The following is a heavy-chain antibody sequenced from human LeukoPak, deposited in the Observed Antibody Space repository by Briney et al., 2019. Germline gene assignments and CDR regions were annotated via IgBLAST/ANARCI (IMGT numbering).Heavy chain of an antibody. D-gene: IGHD3-10*01. CDR2: IYYSGST. CDR3: ARGDMVRTTYYYYGMDV. J-gene: IGHJ6*02. Sequence: PSETLSLTCTVSGGSISSYYWSWIRQPPGKGLEWIGYIYYSGSTNYNPSLKSRVTISVDTSKNQFSLKLSSVTAADTAVYYCARGDMVRTTYYYYGMDVWGQGTTVTVSS. V-gene: IGHV4-59*01. CDR1: GGSISSYY.